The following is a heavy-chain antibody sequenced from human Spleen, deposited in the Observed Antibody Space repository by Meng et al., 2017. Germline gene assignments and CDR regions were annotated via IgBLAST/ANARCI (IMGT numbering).Heavy chain of an antibody. Sequence: GESLKISCAASGFTFSSYWMTWVRQAPGRGLEWVANIKYDGSEKYYVDSVKGRFIIFRDNSKNTVYLQMNSLRAEDTAVYYCARDDYGTLDYWGQGTLVTVSS. J-gene: IGHJ4*02. CDR3: ARDDYGTLDY. D-gene: IGHD4/OR15-4a*01. V-gene: IGHV3-7*01. CDR1: GFTFSSYW. CDR2: IKYDGSEK.